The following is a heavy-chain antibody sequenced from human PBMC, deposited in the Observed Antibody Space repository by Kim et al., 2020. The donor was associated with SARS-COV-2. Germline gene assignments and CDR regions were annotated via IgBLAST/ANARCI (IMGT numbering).Heavy chain of an antibody. CDR3: ARDRSTSWPTIFGWFDP. CDR1: GGSISSGGYY. D-gene: IGHD2-2*01. Sequence: SETLSLTCTVSGGSISSGGYYWSWIRQHPGKGLQWIGYIYYSGSTYYNPSLKSRVTISVDTSKNQFSLKLSSVTAADTAVYYCARDRSTSWPTIFGWFDPWGQGTLVTVSS. CDR2: IYYSGST. J-gene: IGHJ5*02. V-gene: IGHV4-31*03.